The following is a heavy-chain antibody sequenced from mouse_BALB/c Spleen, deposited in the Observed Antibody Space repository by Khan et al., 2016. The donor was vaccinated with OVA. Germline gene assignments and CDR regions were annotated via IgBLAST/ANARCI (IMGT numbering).Heavy chain of an antibody. D-gene: IGHD1-1*01. Sequence: EVELVESGGDLVKPGGSLKLSCAASGFTFSTYGMSWVRQAPDKRLEWVATVSTGGSYTYYPDSVKGRFTITRDNAKNTMYLKMSVLRSEDTAMFYCTRLAYYYDSEGFAYWGQGTLVTVSA. CDR2: VSTGGSYT. CDR3: TRLAYYYDSEGFAY. J-gene: IGHJ3*01. CDR1: GFTFSTYG. V-gene: IGHV5-6*01.